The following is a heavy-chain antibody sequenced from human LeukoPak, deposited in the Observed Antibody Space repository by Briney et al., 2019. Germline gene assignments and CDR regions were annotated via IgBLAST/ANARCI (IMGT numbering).Heavy chain of an antibody. CDR1: GGSFSGYY. V-gene: IGHV4-34*01. Sequence: PSETLSLTCAVYGGSFSGYYWSWIRQPPGKGLEWIGEINHSGSTNYNPSLKSRVTISVDTSKNQFSLKLSSVTAADTAVYYCARVQKSPYYYDSSGYYPKYYYYYYMDVWGKGTTVTVSS. J-gene: IGHJ6*03. CDR3: ARVQKSPYYYDSSGYYPKYYYYYYMDV. D-gene: IGHD3-22*01. CDR2: INHSGST.